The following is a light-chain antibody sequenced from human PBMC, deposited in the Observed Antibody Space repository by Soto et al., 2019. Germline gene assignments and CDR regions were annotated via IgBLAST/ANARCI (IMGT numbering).Light chain of an antibody. CDR1: QSISSY. CDR2: AAS. Sequence: DIQMTQSPSSLSASVGDRVTITCRASQSISSYLNWYQQKPGKAPKLLIYAASSLQSGVPSRFSGSVSGTDFTLTISSLQPKDFATYYCQQSYSTPYTFGQGTKLEIK. J-gene: IGKJ2*01. CDR3: QQSYSTPYT. V-gene: IGKV1-39*01.